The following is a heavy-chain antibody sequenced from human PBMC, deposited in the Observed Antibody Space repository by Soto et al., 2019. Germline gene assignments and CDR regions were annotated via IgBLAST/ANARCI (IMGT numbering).Heavy chain of an antibody. Sequence: GGSLRLSCAASGFTFDDYTMHWVRQAPGKGLEWVSLISWDGGSTYYADSVKGRFTISRDNSKNSLYLQMNSLRTEDTALYYCARNLLMVAATVRIYYYGMDVWGQGTTVTVSS. CDR3: ARNLLMVAATVRIYYYGMDV. CDR2: ISWDGGST. CDR1: GFTFDDYT. D-gene: IGHD2-15*01. J-gene: IGHJ6*02. V-gene: IGHV3-43*01.